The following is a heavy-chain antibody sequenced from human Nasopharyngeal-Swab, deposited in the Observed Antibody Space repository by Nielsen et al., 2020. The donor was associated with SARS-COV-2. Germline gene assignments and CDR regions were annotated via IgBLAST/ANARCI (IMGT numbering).Heavy chain of an antibody. CDR3: ARDIEEWLVVPSLSFDY. J-gene: IGHJ4*02. D-gene: IGHD3-3*01. CDR2: ISVYSGDR. CDR1: GYSFRSYG. V-gene: IGHV1-18*01. Sequence: ASVKVSCKASGYSFRSYGINWVRQAPGQGLEWMGWISVYSGDRNYAEKFQGRVSMTTDTSTTTAYMELRSLRSDDTAGYYCARDIEEWLVVPSLSFDYWGQGTLVTVSS.